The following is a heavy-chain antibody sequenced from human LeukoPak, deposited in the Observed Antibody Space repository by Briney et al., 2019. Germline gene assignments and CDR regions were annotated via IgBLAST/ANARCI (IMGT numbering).Heavy chain of an antibody. Sequence: SETLSLTCAVYGGSFSGYYWSWIRQPPGKGLEWIGEINHSGSTNYNPSLKSRVTISVDTSKNQFSLKLSSVTAADTAVYYCARSQTPVYYYMTSGAKGPRSPSP. CDR2: INHSGST. J-gene: IGHJ6*03. CDR3: ARSQTPVYYYMTS. CDR1: GGSFSGYY. V-gene: IGHV4-34*01.